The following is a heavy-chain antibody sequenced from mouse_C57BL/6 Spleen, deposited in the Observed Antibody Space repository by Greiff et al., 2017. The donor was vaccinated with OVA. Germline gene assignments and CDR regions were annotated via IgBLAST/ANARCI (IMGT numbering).Heavy chain of an antibody. Sequence: QVQLQQSGPELVKPGASVKISCKASGYTFTDYYINWVKQRPGQGLEWIGWIFPGSGSTYYNEKFKGKATLTVDKSSSTAYMLLSSLTSEDSAVYFCAYYYGSRRGAMDYWGQGTSVTVSS. J-gene: IGHJ4*01. CDR3: AYYYGSRRGAMDY. CDR2: IFPGSGST. V-gene: IGHV1-75*01. D-gene: IGHD1-1*01. CDR1: GYTFTDYY.